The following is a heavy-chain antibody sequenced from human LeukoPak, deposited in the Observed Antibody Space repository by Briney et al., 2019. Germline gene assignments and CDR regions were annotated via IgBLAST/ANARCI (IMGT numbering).Heavy chain of an antibody. J-gene: IGHJ4*02. V-gene: IGHV3-9*01. CDR1: GFTFDDYA. CDR3: ARYDSSGYYWGPSDY. D-gene: IGHD3-22*01. Sequence: GGSLRLSCAASGFTFDDYAMHWVRQAPGKGLEWVSGISWNSGSIGYADSVKGRFTISRDNAKNSLYLQMNSLRAEDTALYYCARYDSSGYYWGPSDYWGQGTLVTVSS. CDR2: ISWNSGSI.